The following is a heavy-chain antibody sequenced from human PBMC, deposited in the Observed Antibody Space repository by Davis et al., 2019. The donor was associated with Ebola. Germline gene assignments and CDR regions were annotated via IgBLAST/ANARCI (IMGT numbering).Heavy chain of an antibody. CDR1: RYTFSNYY. Sequence: ASVKVSCKASRYTFSNYYIHWVRQAPGQGLEWMGIINPSGGSTTYAQKFQGRVTMTRDTSTSTVYMELSSLRSDDTAVYYCATNKGLVAIDAFDIWGQGTMVTVSS. V-gene: IGHV1-46*01. CDR3: ATNKGLVAIDAFDI. D-gene: IGHD5-12*01. CDR2: INPSGGST. J-gene: IGHJ3*02.